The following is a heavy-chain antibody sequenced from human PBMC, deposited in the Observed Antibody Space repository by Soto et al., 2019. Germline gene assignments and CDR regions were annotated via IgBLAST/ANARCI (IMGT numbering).Heavy chain of an antibody. CDR2: ISAYNGNT. CDR1: GYTFTSYG. CDR3: ARDREFLVWSYYYYYYMDV. V-gene: IGHV1-18*01. J-gene: IGHJ6*03. Sequence: ASVKVSCKASGYTFTSYGISWVRQAPGQGLEWMGWISAYNGNTNYAQKLQGRVTMTTDTSTSTAYMELRSLRSDDTAVYYCARDREFLVWSYYYYYYMDVWGKETTVTVSS. D-gene: IGHD3-3*01.